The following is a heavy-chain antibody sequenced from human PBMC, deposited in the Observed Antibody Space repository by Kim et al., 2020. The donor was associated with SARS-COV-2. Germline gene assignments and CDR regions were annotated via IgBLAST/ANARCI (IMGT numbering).Heavy chain of an antibody. V-gene: IGHV3-23*01. CDR3: AKRLGRDMIVVVITSYYYYYGMDV. Sequence: GGSLRLSCAASGFTFSSYAMSWVRQAPGKGLEWVSGISGSGGSTNYADSVKGRFTISRDNSKNTLYLQMNSLRAEDTAVYYCAKRLGRDMIVVVITSYYYYYGMDVWGQGTTVTVSS. CDR2: ISGSGGST. CDR1: GFTFSSYA. J-gene: IGHJ6*02. D-gene: IGHD3-22*01.